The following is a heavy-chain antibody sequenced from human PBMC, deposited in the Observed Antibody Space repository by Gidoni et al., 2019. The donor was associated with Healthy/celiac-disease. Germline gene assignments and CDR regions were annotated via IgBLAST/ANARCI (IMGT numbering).Heavy chain of an antibody. CDR1: GFTFSSYE. Sequence: EVQLVESGGGLVQPGGSLRLSCAASGFTFSSYEMNWVRQAPGQGLEWVSYISSSGSTIYYADSVKGRFTISRDNAKNSLYLQMNSLRAEDTAVYYCARSFEQWLDRYFDLWGRGTLVTVSS. CDR3: ARSFEQWLDRYFDL. D-gene: IGHD6-19*01. CDR2: ISSSGSTI. V-gene: IGHV3-48*03. J-gene: IGHJ2*01.